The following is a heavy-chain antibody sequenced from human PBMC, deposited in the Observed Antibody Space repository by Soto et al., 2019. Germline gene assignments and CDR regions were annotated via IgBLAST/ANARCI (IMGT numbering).Heavy chain of an antibody. CDR3: ARVGAYCVSTSCHDY. D-gene: IGHD2-2*01. V-gene: IGHV1-18*01. J-gene: IGHJ4*02. CDR1: GYTFTNYG. Sequence: QVQLVQSGAEVKKPGASVKVSCKASGYTFTNYGISWVRQAPGQGLEWMGWISAYNGNTDYAQKLQGRVTMTTDTSXXTAYMERRSLRSDDTAVYYCARVGAYCVSTSCHDYWGQGTLVTVSS. CDR2: ISAYNGNT.